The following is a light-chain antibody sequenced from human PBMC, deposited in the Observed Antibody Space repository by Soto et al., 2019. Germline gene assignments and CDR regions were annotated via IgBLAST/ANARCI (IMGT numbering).Light chain of an antibody. V-gene: IGKV1-5*01. CDR2: DAS. CDR3: HQYSTYST. J-gene: IGKJ1*01. Sequence: DIQMTQSPSTLSASVGDRVTITCRASQSISSSLAWYQQKPGKAPKLLIYDASNLESGVPSIFSGSGSGTEFTLTISSLPPDDFATYYCHQYSTYSTFGQGTKVDIK. CDR1: QSISSS.